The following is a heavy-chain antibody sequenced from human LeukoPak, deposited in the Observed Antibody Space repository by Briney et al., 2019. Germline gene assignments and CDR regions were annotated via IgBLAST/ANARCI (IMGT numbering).Heavy chain of an antibody. CDR2: INPSGGGT. D-gene: IGHD1-1*01. CDR1: GYTLTSYY. J-gene: IGHJ4*02. CDR3: AREGTGNALSL. Sequence: ASVKVSCKASGYTLTSYYLHWVRQAPGQGLEWMGIINPSGGGTSYAQNFQGRVTMTRDMSTSTVYMELSSLRSEDTAVYYCAREGTGNALSLWGQGSLVTVSS. V-gene: IGHV1-46*01.